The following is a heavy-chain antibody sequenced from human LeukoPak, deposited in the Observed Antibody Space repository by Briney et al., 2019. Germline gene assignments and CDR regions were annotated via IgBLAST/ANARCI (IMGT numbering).Heavy chain of an antibody. CDR1: GGTFSSYT. CDR3: ASWPESDTIFGVPRGNSFDP. D-gene: IGHD3-3*01. V-gene: IGHV1-69*02. J-gene: IGHJ5*02. CDR2: IIPILGIA. Sequence: SVKVSCKASGGTFSSYTISWVRQAPGQGLEWMGRIIPILGIANYAQKFQGRVTITADKSTSTAYMELSSLRSEDTAVYYCASWPESDTIFGVPRGNSFDPWGQGTLVTVSS.